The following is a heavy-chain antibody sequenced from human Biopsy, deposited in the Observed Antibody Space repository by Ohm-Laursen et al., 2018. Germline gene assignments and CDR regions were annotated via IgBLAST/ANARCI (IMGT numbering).Heavy chain of an antibody. CDR1: GYTLVELS. Sequence: ASVKVSCKVSGYTLVELSMHWVRQAPGKGLEWMGMSDPEDGQTIYAQNFQGRLTMTDDTSTDTAYMELSSLRSDDTAVYFCATDMGGREIPNYYAFDLWGQGTTVTVSS. D-gene: IGHD3-3*01. J-gene: IGHJ6*02. V-gene: IGHV1-24*01. CDR2: SDPEDGQT. CDR3: ATDMGGREIPNYYAFDL.